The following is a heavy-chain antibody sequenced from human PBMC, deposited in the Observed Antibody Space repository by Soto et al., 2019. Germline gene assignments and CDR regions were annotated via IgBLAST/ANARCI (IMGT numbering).Heavy chain of an antibody. CDR2: TRNKANSYTT. D-gene: IGHD4-4*01. V-gene: IGHV3-72*01. J-gene: IGHJ4*02. CDR3: ARGNRAFDY. CDR1: GFTFSAYY. Sequence: GGSLRLCCAASGFTFSAYYMDWVRQAPGKGLEWVGRTRNKANSYTTEYAASVKGRFTISRDDSKNSLYLQMNSLKIEDTAVYYCARGNRAFDYWGEGT.